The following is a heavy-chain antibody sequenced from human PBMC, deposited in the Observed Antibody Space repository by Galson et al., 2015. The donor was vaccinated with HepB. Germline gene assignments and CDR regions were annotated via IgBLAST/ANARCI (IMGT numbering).Heavy chain of an antibody. D-gene: IGHD1/OR15-1a*01. CDR3: ARGPNKYYFDY. Sequence: LRLSCAASGFTFSSYAMHWIRQPPGKGLEWISYIYPSGSTNYNPSLKSRVTISVDTSKNQFSLQLNSVTAADTAVYYCARGPNKYYFDYWGQGTLVTVSS. CDR2: IYPSGST. J-gene: IGHJ4*02. V-gene: IGHV4-59*01. CDR1: GFTFSSYA.